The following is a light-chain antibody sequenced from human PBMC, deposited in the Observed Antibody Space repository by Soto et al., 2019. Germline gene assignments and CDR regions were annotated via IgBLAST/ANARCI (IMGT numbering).Light chain of an antibody. J-gene: IGKJ3*01. CDR1: QSLVYSDGDTF. CDR2: KVS. Sequence: DVVRTQSPLFLPVTLGQPASISCRSSQSLVYSDGDTFLSWFQQRPGQSPRRLIYKVSNRDTGVPVRFSGSGSGTDFTLKISRVEAEDVGVYFCMQAIYWPFTFGPGTKVDIK. CDR3: MQAIYWPFT. V-gene: IGKV2-30*01.